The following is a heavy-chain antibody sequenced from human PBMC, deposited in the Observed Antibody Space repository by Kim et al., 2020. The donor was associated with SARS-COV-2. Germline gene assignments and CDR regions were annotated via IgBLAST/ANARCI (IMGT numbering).Heavy chain of an antibody. CDR2: IYPGDSDT. D-gene: IGHD3-16*01. CDR3: ARRGGEMATFDY. J-gene: IGHJ4*02. CDR1: FSLFPSSW. Sequence: SFPFSFSLFPSSWLCFLRPMPGKGLEWMGIIYPGDSDTRYSPSFQGQVTISADKSISTAYLQWSSLKASDTAMYYCARRGGEMATFDYWGQGTL. V-gene: IGHV5-51*01.